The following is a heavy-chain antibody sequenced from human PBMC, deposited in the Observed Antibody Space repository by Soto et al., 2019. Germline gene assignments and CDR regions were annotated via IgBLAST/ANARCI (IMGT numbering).Heavy chain of an antibody. CDR1: GFTFSSYG. V-gene: IGHV3-30*18. CDR3: AKVPYSSSWYYYYGMDV. Sequence: GGSLRLSCAASGFTFSSYGMHWVRQAPGKGLEWVAVISYDGSNKYYADSVKGRFTISRDNSKNTLYLQMNSLRAEDTAVYYCAKVPYSSSWYYYYGMDVWGQGTTVTVSS. J-gene: IGHJ6*02. D-gene: IGHD6-13*01. CDR2: ISYDGSNK.